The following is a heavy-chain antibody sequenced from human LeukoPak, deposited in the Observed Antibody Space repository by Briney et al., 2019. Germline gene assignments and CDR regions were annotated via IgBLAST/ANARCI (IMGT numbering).Heavy chain of an antibody. Sequence: SETLSLTCTVSGGSISTYYWSWIRQPPGKGLEWIGYIYYSGSTNYNPSLKSRVTISVDTSKNHFSLKLSSVTAADTAMYYCARDKRGFYDILTGYAPTGVFDYWGQGTLVTVSS. D-gene: IGHD3-9*01. CDR3: ARDKRGFYDILTGYAPTGVFDY. CDR1: GGSISTYY. CDR2: IYYSGST. V-gene: IGHV4-59*01. J-gene: IGHJ4*02.